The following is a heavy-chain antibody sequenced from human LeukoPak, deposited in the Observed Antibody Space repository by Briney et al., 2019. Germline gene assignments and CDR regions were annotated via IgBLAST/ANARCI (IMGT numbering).Heavy chain of an antibody. V-gene: IGHV1-18*01. CDR3: ARDLARIIPAATTFDY. CDR1: GYTFTMFV. CDR2: IRAYNVNT. Sequence: ASVKVSCKESGYTFTMFVLCWVRHAPGQRAESVGWIRAYNVNTNYTQKLQGRVTMTTDTSTSTAYMEMRSLRSDDTAVYYCARDLARIIPAATTFDYWGQGTLVTVSS. J-gene: IGHJ4*02. D-gene: IGHD2-2*01.